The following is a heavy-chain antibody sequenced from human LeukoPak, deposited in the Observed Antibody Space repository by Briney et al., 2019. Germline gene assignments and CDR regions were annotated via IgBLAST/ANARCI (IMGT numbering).Heavy chain of an antibody. V-gene: IGHV3-30*02. CDR3: ARLMVGQAGVGATHFDY. D-gene: IGHD1-26*01. CDR1: GFTFSTYG. J-gene: IGHJ4*02. Sequence: GGSLRLSCVVSGFTFSTYGMHWVRQAPGKGLEWLTFIRHDGTEKYYADFAKGRFTISRDNSRNTLYLQVNSLGPEDTAVYYCARLMVGQAGVGATHFDYWGQGTLVSVSS. CDR2: IRHDGTEK.